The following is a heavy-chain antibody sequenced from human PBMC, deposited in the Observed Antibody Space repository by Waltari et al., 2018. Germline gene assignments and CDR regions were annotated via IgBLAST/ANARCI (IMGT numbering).Heavy chain of an antibody. V-gene: IGHV3-74*01. CDR3: ARKAGSGYPYGPFYYDN. CDR1: GFRFGDYW. CDR2: INVDGGYI. Sequence: EVHLAESGGGVVQPGGSLRLSCTGSGFRFGDYWMHWVRQAPGKGLGWVSRINVDGGYISYGDSLKGRFTSSRDNAKNTVFLQLNSLRADDTAVYFCARKAGSGYPYGPFYYDNWGQGTLVTVSS. J-gene: IGHJ4*02. D-gene: IGHD5-12*01.